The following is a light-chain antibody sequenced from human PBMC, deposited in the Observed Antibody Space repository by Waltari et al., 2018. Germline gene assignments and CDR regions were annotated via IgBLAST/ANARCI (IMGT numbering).Light chain of an antibody. V-gene: IGLV3-21*02. Sequence: SYVLTQSPSVSVAPGQTASITCGGNNIGSNSVHWYQQRPGQAPVLVVYDNSDRPSGIPERFSGSNSGNTATLTITRVEAADEVDYYCQVWDSTSDHVLFAGGTKLTVL. CDR3: QVWDSTSDHVL. CDR1: NIGSNS. J-gene: IGLJ2*01. CDR2: DNS.